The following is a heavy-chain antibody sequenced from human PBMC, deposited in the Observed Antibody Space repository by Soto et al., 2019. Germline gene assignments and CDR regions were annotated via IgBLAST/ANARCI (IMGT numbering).Heavy chain of an antibody. J-gene: IGHJ4*02. CDR1: GFDLNYYS. CDR3: AIPRGPRGYDLIDY. Sequence: EVQLVESGGDLVRPGGSLRLSCAASGFDLNYYSMNWVRQAPAKGLEWVSSISTRSDDIYYADSVKGRFTISRDNAKNSVYLQMNSLRDEDTAVYYCAIPRGPRGYDLIDYGGQGTLVSVSS. V-gene: IGHV3-21*01. D-gene: IGHD5-12*01. CDR2: ISTRSDDI.